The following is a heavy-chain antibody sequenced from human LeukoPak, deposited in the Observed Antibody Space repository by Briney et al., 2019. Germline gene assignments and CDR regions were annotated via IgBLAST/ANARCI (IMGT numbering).Heavy chain of an antibody. CDR3: ARDSRGGGGDYGDYGFQDY. D-gene: IGHD4-17*01. V-gene: IGHV1-46*01. CDR2: INPSGGST. Sequence: ASVKVSCKASGYTFTSYYMHWVRQAPGQGLEWMGIINPSGGSTSYAQKFQGRVTMTRDTSTRTVYMELSSLRSEDTAVYYCARDSRGGGGDYGDYGFQDYWGQGTLVTVSS. CDR1: GYTFTSYY. J-gene: IGHJ4*02.